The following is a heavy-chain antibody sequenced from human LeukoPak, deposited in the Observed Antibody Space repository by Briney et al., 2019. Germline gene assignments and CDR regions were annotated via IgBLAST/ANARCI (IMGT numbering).Heavy chain of an antibody. CDR3: AKDSEWETVDWFDP. CDR1: GFTFSSYG. CDR2: VSSDGSID. J-gene: IGHJ5*02. D-gene: IGHD6-19*01. V-gene: IGHV3-30*18. Sequence: GGSLRLSCAASGFTFSSYGMHWVRQAPGKGLEWVAVVSSDGSIDYYADSVRGRFTVSRDNSKNTLYLQMNSLRAEDTAVYYCAKDSEWETVDWFDPWGQGTLVTVSS.